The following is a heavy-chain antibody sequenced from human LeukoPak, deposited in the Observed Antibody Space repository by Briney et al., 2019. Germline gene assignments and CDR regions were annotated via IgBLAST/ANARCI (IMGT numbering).Heavy chain of an antibody. Sequence: KPGGSLRLSCAASGFTFSSYSMNWVRQAPGKGLEWVSSISSSSSYIYYADSVKGRFTISRDNAKNSLYLQMNSLRAEDTAVYYCAREGAPCSSTSCYPTWGQGTLVTVSS. J-gene: IGHJ5*02. CDR3: AREGAPCSSTSCYPT. CDR2: ISSSSSYI. CDR1: GFTFSSYS. V-gene: IGHV3-21*01. D-gene: IGHD2-2*01.